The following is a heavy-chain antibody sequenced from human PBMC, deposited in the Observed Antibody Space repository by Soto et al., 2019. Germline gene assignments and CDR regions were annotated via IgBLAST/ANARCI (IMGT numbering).Heavy chain of an antibody. CDR3: APRPTASTTPLFDY. CDR2: IFYSGNA. D-gene: IGHD5-12*01. Sequence: QVQLQESGPGLVRPSQTLSLICSVSGGSLSSDRYYWSWLRQRPGKGLEWIGYIFYSGNAYYNPSLRRRVTISLDTSQNPFSLQVNSATAADSAVYYCAPRPTASTTPLFDYWGQGTLVPVSS. J-gene: IGHJ4*02. CDR1: GGSLSSDRYY. V-gene: IGHV4-31*03.